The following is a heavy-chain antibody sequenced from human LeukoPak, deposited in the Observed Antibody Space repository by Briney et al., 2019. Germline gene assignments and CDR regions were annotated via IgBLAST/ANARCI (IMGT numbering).Heavy chain of an antibody. D-gene: IGHD5-12*01. Sequence: ASVKVSCKASGYTFTGYYMHWVRQAPGQGLEWMGWINPNSGGTNYAQKVQGRVTMTTDASTSTTYMELRSLRSDDTAVYYCARWLSHKGDYWGQGTLVTVSS. V-gene: IGHV1-2*02. CDR2: INPNSGGT. CDR3: ARWLSHKGDY. CDR1: GYTFTGYY. J-gene: IGHJ4*02.